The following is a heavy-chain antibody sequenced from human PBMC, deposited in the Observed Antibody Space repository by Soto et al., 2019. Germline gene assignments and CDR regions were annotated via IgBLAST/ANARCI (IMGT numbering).Heavy chain of an antibody. J-gene: IGHJ4*02. CDR3: ARNPPIYYDFWSGSIIYGYFDY. D-gene: IGHD3-3*01. Sequence: SETLSLTCTVSGGSISSSSYYWGWIRQPPGKGLEWIGSIYYSGSTNYNPSLKSRVTISVDTSKNQFSLKLSSVTAADTAVYYCARNPPIYYDFWSGSIIYGYFDYWGQGTLVTVSS. V-gene: IGHV4-39*07. CDR1: GGSISSSSYY. CDR2: IYYSGST.